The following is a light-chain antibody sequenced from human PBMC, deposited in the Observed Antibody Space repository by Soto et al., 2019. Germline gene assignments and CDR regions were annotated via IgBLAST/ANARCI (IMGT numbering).Light chain of an antibody. Sequence: EIVLTQSPGTLSLSPGERATLSCRASQSVSDSYLAWYQQKPGQAPRLLIYGASSRATGIPDRFSGSGSGTDFTLTIIRLEPEDFAVYYCQQYGTSPLTFGGGTKVESK. CDR3: QQYGTSPLT. CDR2: GAS. J-gene: IGKJ4*01. V-gene: IGKV3-20*01. CDR1: QSVSDSY.